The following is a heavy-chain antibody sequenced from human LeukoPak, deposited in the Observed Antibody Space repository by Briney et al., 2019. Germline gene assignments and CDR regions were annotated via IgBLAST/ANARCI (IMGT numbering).Heavy chain of an antibody. CDR2: IYYSGST. D-gene: IGHD2-8*02. V-gene: IGHV4-59*12. CDR3: ARDDPRGTGHFDY. J-gene: IGHJ4*02. CDR1: GGSISSYY. Sequence: SETLSLTCTVSGGSISSYYWSWIRQPPGKGLEWIGYIYYSGSTNYNPSLKSRVTMSVDTSKNQFSLKLSSVTAADTAVYYCARDDPRGTGHFDYWGQGTLVTVSS.